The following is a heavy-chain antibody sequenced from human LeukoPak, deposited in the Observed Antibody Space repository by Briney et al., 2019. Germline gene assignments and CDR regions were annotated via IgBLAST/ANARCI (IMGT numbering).Heavy chain of an antibody. CDR1: GFTFSDYY. CDR3: ARGLAAYFDY. V-gene: IGHV3-33*08. CDR2: IWYDGSNK. J-gene: IGHJ4*02. Sequence: GGSLRLSCAASGFTFSDYYMSWIRQAPGKGLEWVAVIWYDGSNKYYADSVKGRFTISRDNSKNTLYLQMNSLRAEDTAVYYCARGLAAYFDYWGQGTLVTVSS. D-gene: IGHD6-13*01.